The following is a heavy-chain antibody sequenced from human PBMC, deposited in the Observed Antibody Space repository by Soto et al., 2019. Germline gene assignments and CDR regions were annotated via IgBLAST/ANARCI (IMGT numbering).Heavy chain of an antibody. J-gene: IGHJ4*02. CDR2: FFIGGNT. V-gene: IGHV4-39*07. CDR1: GGSISSSTYY. D-gene: IGHD4-4*01. Sequence: SETLSLTCTVSGGSISSSTYYWGWMRQPPGKGLEWIASFFIGGNTYYNPSLKSRVTISVDRSKNQFSLNLSSVTAADTAVYYCARGMTTVTTYDYWGQGTLVTVSS. CDR3: ARGMTTVTTYDY.